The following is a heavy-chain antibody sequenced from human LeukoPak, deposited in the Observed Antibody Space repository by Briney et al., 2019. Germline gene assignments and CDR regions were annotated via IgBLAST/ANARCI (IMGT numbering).Heavy chain of an antibody. CDR1: GLSFSTSY. CDR2: IHSTGAYI. J-gene: IGHJ4*02. V-gene: IGHV3-74*01. CDR3: VRSSDWAFFDH. D-gene: IGHD3/OR15-3a*01. Sequence: GGSLRLSCEASGLSFSTSYMHWVRQTPGKGLVWVSRIHSTGAYIDYVDSVKRRFIISRDNAKNTLYLQMNSLRAEDTAVYFCVRSSDWAFFDHWGQGALVTVSS.